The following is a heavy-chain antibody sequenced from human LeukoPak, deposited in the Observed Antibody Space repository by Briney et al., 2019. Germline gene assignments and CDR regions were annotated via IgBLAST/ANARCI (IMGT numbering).Heavy chain of an antibody. CDR1: GFTFSAYW. V-gene: IGHV3-7*01. J-gene: IGHJ4*02. Sequence: PGGSLRLSCAASGFTFSAYWMSWVRQAPGKGLEWVANIKKDGRDKYYVDSVKGRFTIPRDNAKNSLYQQMNSLRVEDTAMYYCARDGDSLDYWGRGTLVTVSS. CDR3: ARDGDSLDY. CDR2: IKKDGRDK. D-gene: IGHD2-21*01.